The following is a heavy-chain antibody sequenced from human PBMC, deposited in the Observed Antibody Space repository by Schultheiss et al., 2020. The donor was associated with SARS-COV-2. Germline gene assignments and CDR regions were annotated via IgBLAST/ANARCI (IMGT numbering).Heavy chain of an antibody. Sequence: SETLSLTCTVSGGSISSSSYYWGWIRQPPGKGLEWIGSIYYSGSTYYNPSLKSRVTISVDTSKNQFSLKLSSVTAADTAVYYCARGGGDLFDYWGQGTLVTVSS. CDR2: IYYSGST. CDR3: ARGGGDLFDY. CDR1: GGSISSSSYY. V-gene: IGHV4-39*07. J-gene: IGHJ4*02. D-gene: IGHD2-21*02.